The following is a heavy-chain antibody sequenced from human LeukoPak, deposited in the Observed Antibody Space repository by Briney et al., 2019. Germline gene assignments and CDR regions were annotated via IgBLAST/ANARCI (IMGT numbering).Heavy chain of an antibody. D-gene: IGHD1-14*01. CDR2: ISYDGSSK. CDR1: GFTFSTYA. CDR3: ARDRGRNSFDY. J-gene: IGHJ4*02. Sequence: QPGGSLRLSCAASGFTFSTYAMHWVRQAPGKGLEWVAVISYDGSSKYYADSVKGRFTISRDNSKNTLYLQLTSLRAEDTALYYCARDRGRNSFDYWGQGTLVSVSS. V-gene: IGHV3-30*04.